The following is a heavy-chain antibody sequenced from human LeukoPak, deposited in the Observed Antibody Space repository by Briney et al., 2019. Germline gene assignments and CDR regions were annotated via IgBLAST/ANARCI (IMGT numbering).Heavy chain of an antibody. Sequence: GSLRLSCAASGFTFSSYWMTWVRQAPGKGLEWVANINQDGSEKYYVDSVKGRFTISRDNAKNSLYLQMNSLRAEDTAVYYCASSILATTPNWFDPWGQGTLVTVSS. J-gene: IGHJ5*02. CDR3: ASSILATTPNWFDP. CDR1: GFTFSSYW. D-gene: IGHD5-12*01. CDR2: INQDGSEK. V-gene: IGHV3-7*01.